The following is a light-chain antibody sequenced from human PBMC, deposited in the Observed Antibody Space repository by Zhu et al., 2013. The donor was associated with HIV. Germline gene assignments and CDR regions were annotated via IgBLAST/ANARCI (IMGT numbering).Light chain of an antibody. J-gene: IGLJ3*02. V-gene: IGLV1-51*01. Sequence: QSVLTQPPSVSAAPGQKVTISCSGTSSNVGNNFVSWYQHLPGTAPKLPIYDDNKRPSGIPDRFSGSKSGTSATLGITGLQTGDEADYFCGTWDSGLSSLWVFGGGTKLTVL. CDR2: DDN. CDR1: SSNVGNNF. CDR3: GTWDSGLSSLWV.